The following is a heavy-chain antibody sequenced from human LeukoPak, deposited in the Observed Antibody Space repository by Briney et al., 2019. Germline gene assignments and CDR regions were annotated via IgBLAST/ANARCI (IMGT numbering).Heavy chain of an antibody. D-gene: IGHD6-13*01. CDR3: ARVNRGSWYGYYYYMDV. J-gene: IGHJ6*03. Sequence: SETLSLTCSVSGGSISSSSYYWGWIRQPPGKGLEWIGSIYYSGSAYYNSSLKSRVTISVDTSKNQFSLKLSSVTAADTAVYYCARVNRGSWYGYYYYMDVWGKGTTVTISS. V-gene: IGHV4-39*07. CDR1: GGSISSSSYY. CDR2: IYYSGSA.